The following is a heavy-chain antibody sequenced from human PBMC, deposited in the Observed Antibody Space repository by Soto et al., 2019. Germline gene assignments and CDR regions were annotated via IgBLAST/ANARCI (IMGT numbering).Heavy chain of an antibody. CDR1: GFSLSTSGVG. D-gene: IGHD3-9*01. Sequence: QITLKESGPTLVKPTQTLTLTCTFSGFSLSTSGVGVGWIRQPPGKALEWLALIYWDDDKRYSPSLKSRLTITKDTSKNQVVLTMTNMDPVDTATYYCAHRPGDILTGYYDYYFDYWGQGTLVTVSS. J-gene: IGHJ4*02. CDR3: AHRPGDILTGYYDYYFDY. V-gene: IGHV2-5*02. CDR2: IYWDDDK.